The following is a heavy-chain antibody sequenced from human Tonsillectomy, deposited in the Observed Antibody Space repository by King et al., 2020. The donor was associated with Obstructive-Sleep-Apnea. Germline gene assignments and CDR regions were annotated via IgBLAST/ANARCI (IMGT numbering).Heavy chain of an antibody. D-gene: IGHD6-13*01. J-gene: IGHJ6*02. CDR3: ARAQRQQLVQGDYYYGMDV. Sequence: VQLQESGPGLVKPSGTLSLTFAVSGVSLSSNNWGSWVRQSPGKGLVWIGEIYHSGRTNHNPSLESRVTISVDKSENHFFLNLSSVTAADTAVYYCARAQRQQLVQGDYYYGMDVWGQGTTVTVSS. CDR2: IYHSGRT. V-gene: IGHV4-4*02. CDR1: GVSLSSNNW.